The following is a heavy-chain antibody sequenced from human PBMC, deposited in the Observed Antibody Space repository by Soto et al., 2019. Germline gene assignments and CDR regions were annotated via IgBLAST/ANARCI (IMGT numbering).Heavy chain of an antibody. V-gene: IGHV3-30-3*01. CDR1: GFTFSSYA. Sequence: GGSLRLSCAASGFTFSSYAMHWVRQAPGKGLEWVAVISYDGSNKYYADSVKGRFTISRDNSKNTLYLQMNSLRAEDTAVYYCARDTEDYDSSGYRNFGYWGQGTLVTVYS. CDR2: ISYDGSNK. CDR3: ARDTEDYDSSGYRNFGY. D-gene: IGHD3-22*01. J-gene: IGHJ4*02.